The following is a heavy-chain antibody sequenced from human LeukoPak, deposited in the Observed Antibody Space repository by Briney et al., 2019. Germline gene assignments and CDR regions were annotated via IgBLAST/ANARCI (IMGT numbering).Heavy chain of an antibody. V-gene: IGHV3-48*03. J-gene: IGHJ4*02. D-gene: IGHD1-26*01. Sequence: GGSLRLSCTASGFTLSSYGMTWVRQAPGKGLEWVSHINSGGHGISYADSVRGRFTISRDNAESSVSIQMNSLTAEHTAVYYCARNAEGDREFDYWGQGTLVTVSS. CDR2: INSGGHGI. CDR3: ARNAEGDREFDY. CDR1: GFTLSSYG.